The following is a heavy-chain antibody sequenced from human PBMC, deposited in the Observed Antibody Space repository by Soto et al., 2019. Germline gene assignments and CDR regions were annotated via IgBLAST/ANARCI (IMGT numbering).Heavy chain of an antibody. J-gene: IGHJ4*02. D-gene: IGHD1-1*01. V-gene: IGHV4-30-4*01. CDR1: GGPISSGDYY. CDR2: IYYSGST. Sequence: QVQLQESGPGLVKPSQTLSLTCTVSGGPISSGDYYWSWIRQPPGKGLEWIGYIYYSGSTYYNPSLKSRITISVDTSKHQFSLKLSSVTAADTAVYYCARTGTLIFQYAGSVDCWGQGTLVTVSS. CDR3: ARTGTLIFQYAGSVDC.